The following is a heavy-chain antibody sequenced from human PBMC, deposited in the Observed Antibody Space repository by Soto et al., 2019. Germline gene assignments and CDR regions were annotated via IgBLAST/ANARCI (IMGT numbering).Heavy chain of an antibody. Sequence: GGSLRLSCVASGFTFSDYYMTWIRQAPGKGLDWVSYITTSGGTIYSADSVKGRFTISRDNAKNSLYLQMNSLRAEDTAVYYCGRQHRDGGNAFDIWGQGTRVTVSS. CDR2: ITTSGGTI. J-gene: IGHJ3*02. D-gene: IGHD3-16*01. CDR1: GFTFSDYY. V-gene: IGHV3-11*01. CDR3: GRQHRDGGNAFDI.